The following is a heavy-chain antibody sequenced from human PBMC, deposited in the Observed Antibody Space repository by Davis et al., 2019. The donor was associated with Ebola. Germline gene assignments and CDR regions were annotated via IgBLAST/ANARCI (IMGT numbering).Heavy chain of an antibody. Sequence: MPSETLSLTCTVSGGSISSGGYYWSWIRQHPWKGLEWIGYIYYSGSTYYNPSLKSRVTISVDTSKNQFPLKLSSVTAADTAVYYCARVYTHKWFHPGGQGPLFPASS. CDR3: ARVYTHKWFHP. CDR1: GGSISSGGYY. D-gene: IGHD1-14*01. V-gene: IGHV4-31*03. CDR2: IYYSGST. J-gene: IGHJ5*02.